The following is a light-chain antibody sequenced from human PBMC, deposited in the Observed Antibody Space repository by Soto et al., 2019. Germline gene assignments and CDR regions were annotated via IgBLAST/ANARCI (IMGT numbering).Light chain of an antibody. J-gene: IGKJ1*01. CDR3: QQYGSSPPT. Sequence: EILLTQSPGTLSLSPGERATLSCRASQSVSSNYLAWYQHKPGQAPRLLIYSASSRATAIPDRFSGSGSGTDFTLTISRLEPEDFAVYYCQQYGSSPPTFGQGTKVEIK. CDR2: SAS. V-gene: IGKV3-20*01. CDR1: QSVSSNY.